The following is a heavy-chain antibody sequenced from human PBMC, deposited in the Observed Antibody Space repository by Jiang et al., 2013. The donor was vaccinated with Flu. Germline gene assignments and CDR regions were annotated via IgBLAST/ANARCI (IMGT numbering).Heavy chain of an antibody. J-gene: IGHJ3*02. V-gene: IGHV5-10-1*01. Sequence: PSDSYTNYSPSFQGHVTISADKSISTAYLQWSSLKASDTAMYYCARYTPSRIQLWFLPRVAFDIWGQGTMVTVSS. CDR2: PSDSYT. D-gene: IGHD5-18*01. CDR3: ARYTPSRIQLWFLPRVAFDI.